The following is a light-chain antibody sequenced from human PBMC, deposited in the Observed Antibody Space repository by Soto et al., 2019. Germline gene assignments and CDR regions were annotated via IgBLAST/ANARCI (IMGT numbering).Light chain of an antibody. J-gene: IGLJ2*01. Sequence: QSALTQPRSVSGSPGQSVTISCIGTSSDVGGYNYVSWYQEHPGKAPKLMIYDVSKRPSGVPDRFSGSKSGNTASLTISGLQAEDEANYYCCSYAGTYPHVFGGGTKLTVL. V-gene: IGLV2-11*01. CDR2: DVS. CDR3: CSYAGTYPHV. CDR1: SSDVGGYNY.